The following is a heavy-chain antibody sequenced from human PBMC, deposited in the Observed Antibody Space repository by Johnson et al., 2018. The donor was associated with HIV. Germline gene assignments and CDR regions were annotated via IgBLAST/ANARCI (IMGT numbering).Heavy chain of an antibody. CDR3: AKVSSSSTWAHDPFDV. CDR1: GFTFSSYW. CDR2: ISSCGSTI. V-gene: IGHV3-48*04. Sequence: VQLVESGGGLVQPGGSLRLSCAASGFTFSSYWMSWVRQAPGKGLEWVSYISSCGSTIYYADSVKGRFTISRDNAKNSLYLQMNSLRVEDTALYYCAKVSSSSTWAHDPFDVWGQGTMVTVSS. J-gene: IGHJ3*01. D-gene: IGHD6-6*01.